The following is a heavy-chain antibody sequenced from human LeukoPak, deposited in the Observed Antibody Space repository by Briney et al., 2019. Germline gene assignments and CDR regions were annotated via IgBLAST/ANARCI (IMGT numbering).Heavy chain of an antibody. D-gene: IGHD4-17*01. CDR3: ARHYYGDYPNLYYFDY. Sequence: PSETLSLTCTVSGGSISRYYWSWIRQPPGKGLEWIGYIYYTVTTTYNPSLKSRVTISVDTSKNQFSLKLSSVTAADTAVYYCARHYYGDYPNLYYFDYWGQGTLVTASS. CDR2: IYYTVTT. V-gene: IGHV4-59*08. J-gene: IGHJ4*02. CDR1: GGSISRYY.